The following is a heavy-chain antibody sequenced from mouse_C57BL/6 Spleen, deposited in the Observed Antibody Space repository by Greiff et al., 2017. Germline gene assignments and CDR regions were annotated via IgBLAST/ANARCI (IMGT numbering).Heavy chain of an antibody. V-gene: IGHV1-4*01. CDR2: INPSSGYT. CDR1: GYTFTSYT. CDR3: AREPLLHRAFDY. J-gene: IGHJ2*01. Sequence: VQLQQSGAELARPGASVKMSCKASGYTFTSYTMHWVKQRPGQGLEWIGYINPSSGYTKYNQKFKDKATLTADKSSSTAYMQLSGLTSEDSADYYCAREPLLHRAFDYWGQGTTRTVSS. D-gene: IGHD1-1*01.